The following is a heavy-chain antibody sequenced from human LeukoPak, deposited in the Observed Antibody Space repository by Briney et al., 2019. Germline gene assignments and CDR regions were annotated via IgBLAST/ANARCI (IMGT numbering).Heavy chain of an antibody. V-gene: IGHV4-30-4*08. CDR3: ARYGSGSQTPY. D-gene: IGHD3-10*01. Sequence: PSQTLSLTCTVSGGSISSGDYYWSWIRQPPGEGLEWIGYIYYSGSTYYNPSLKSRVTISVDTSKNQFSLKLSSVTAADTAVYYCARYGSGSQTPYWGQGTLVTVSS. CDR1: GGSISSGDYY. CDR2: IYYSGST. J-gene: IGHJ4*02.